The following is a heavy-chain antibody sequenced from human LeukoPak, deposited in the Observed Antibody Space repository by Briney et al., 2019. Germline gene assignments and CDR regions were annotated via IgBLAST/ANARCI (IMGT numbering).Heavy chain of an antibody. D-gene: IGHD6-13*01. CDR1: GFTFSSYS. CDR3: ARRSSWYYCYYGMDV. CDR2: ISSSSSTI. J-gene: IGHJ6*02. V-gene: IGHV3-48*01. Sequence: GGSLRLSCAASGFTFSSYSMNWVRQAPGKGLEWVSYISSSSSTIYYADSVKGRLTISRDNAKNSLYLQMNSLRAEDTAVYYCARRSSWYYCYYGMDVWGQGTTVTVSS.